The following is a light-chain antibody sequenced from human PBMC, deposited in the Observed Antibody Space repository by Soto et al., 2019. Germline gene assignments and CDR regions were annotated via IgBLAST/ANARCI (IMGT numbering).Light chain of an antibody. Sequence: QSVLTPPAPVSGSPGQSITISCTGTSSDVGGYNFVSWYQQHPDKAPKLMIYDVTNRPSGVSNRFSGSKSGNTASLTISGLQAEDEADYYCSSYTSISTYVFGTGTKVTVL. J-gene: IGLJ1*01. V-gene: IGLV2-14*01. CDR1: SSDVGGYNF. CDR3: SSYTSISTYV. CDR2: DVT.